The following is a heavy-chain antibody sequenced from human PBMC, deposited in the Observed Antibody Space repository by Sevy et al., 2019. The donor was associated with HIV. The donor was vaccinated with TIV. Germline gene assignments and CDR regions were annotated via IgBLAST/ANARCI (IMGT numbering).Heavy chain of an antibody. D-gene: IGHD1-26*01. CDR1: GVTFSSYG. CDR2: ISYDGSKK. CDR3: AHSSGLYGYYYGMEV. V-gene: IGHV3-30*03. J-gene: IGHJ6*02. Sequence: GGSLRLSCAASGVTFSSYGIHWVRQAPGKGLEWVAVISYDGSKKNHAESMKGRFTISRDNSKNTLYLEMSSLRPEDTAVYYCAHSSGLYGYYYGMEVWVQGTTVTVSS.